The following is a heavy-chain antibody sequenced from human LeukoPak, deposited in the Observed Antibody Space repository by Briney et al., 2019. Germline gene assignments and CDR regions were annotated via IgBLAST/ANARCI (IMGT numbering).Heavy chain of an antibody. CDR3: ARDFYYDRVFDY. D-gene: IGHD3-22*01. CDR1: GFTVSSNY. Sequence: PGGSLRLSCAASGFTVSSNYMSWVRQAPGKGLEWVSVIYSGGSTYYADSVKGRFTISRDNSKNTLYLQMNSLRAEDTAVYYCARDFYYDRVFDYWGQGTLVTVSS. V-gene: IGHV3-66*01. J-gene: IGHJ4*02. CDR2: IYSGGST.